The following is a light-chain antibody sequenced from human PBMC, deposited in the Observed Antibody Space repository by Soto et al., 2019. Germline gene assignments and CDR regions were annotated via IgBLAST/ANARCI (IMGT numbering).Light chain of an antibody. V-gene: IGKV1-12*01. CDR2: AAS. CDR3: QQTDNFPRT. CDR1: QDISTW. Sequence: DIHMTQSPSSLSASERDRVTITCRASQDISTWLAWYQQKPGKAPELLIYAASSLQGGVPSRFIGSGSGTDFTLTISSLQPEDIATYYCQQTDNFPRTFGQGTKVEIK. J-gene: IGKJ1*01.